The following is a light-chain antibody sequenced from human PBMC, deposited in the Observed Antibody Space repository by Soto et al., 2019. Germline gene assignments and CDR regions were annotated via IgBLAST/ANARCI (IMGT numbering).Light chain of an antibody. CDR1: QTIRTS. Sequence: IVFTQSPGTLSLSPGERATLSCRASQTIRTSLAWYQQRPGQAPRLLIFDASRKTFGVPDRFTGSGSGTDFTLTINRLEPEDFGVYFCQQYGSSVTFGGGTKVDIK. J-gene: IGKJ4*01. CDR3: QQYGSSVT. V-gene: IGKV3-20*01. CDR2: DAS.